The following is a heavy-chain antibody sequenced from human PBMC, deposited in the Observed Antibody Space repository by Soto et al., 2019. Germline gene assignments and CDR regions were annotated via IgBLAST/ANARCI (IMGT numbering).Heavy chain of an antibody. CDR1: GYTFNTYY. CDR3: ARGGHIAVVTASFDY. J-gene: IGHJ4*02. V-gene: IGHV1-46*02. CDR2: IHLSGGGT. Sequence: ASVKVSCKASGYTFNTYYLHWVRQTPGQALEWIGVIHLSGGGTTYAQKFLGRVTVTRDTFTSTVFMELSSLRSDYTALYYCARGGHIAVVTASFDYWGQGTLVTAPQ. D-gene: IGHD2-21*02.